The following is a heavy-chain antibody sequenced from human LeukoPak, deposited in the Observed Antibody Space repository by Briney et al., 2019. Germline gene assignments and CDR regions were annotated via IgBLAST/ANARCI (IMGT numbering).Heavy chain of an antibody. D-gene: IGHD3-22*01. CDR3: ARDCSASSSDYYPLGY. CDR2: IYSGGST. J-gene: IGHJ4*02. CDR1: GFTFSSYA. Sequence: GGSLRLSCAASGFTFSSYAMSWVRQAPGKGLEWVSVIYSGGSTYYADSAKGRFTISRDNSKNTVYLQMNSLRAEDTAVYYCARDCSASSSDYYPLGYWGQGTLVTVSS. V-gene: IGHV3-66*01.